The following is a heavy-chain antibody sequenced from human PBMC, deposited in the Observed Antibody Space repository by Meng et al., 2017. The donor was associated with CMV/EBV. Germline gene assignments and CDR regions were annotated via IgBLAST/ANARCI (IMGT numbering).Heavy chain of an antibody. CDR3: ARDLETYYDFWSGLYGMDV. V-gene: IGHV3-53*05. CDR1: GFTVSSNY. CDR2: IYSGGST. D-gene: IGHD3-3*01. Sequence: GESLKISCAASGFTVSSNYMSWVRQAPGKGLEWVSVIYSGGSTYYADSVKGRFTISRDNSKNTLYLQMNSLRAEDTAVYYCARDLETYYDFWSGLYGMDVWGQGTTVTVSS. J-gene: IGHJ6*02.